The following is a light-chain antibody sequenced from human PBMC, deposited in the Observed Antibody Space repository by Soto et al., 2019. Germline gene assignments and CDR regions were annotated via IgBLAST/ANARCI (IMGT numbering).Light chain of an antibody. J-gene: IGLJ1*01. CDR1: SSDVGGYKY. V-gene: IGLV2-14*01. CDR2: EAS. CDR3: SSYTSSSPCV. Sequence: QSVLTQPASVSGSPGQSITISCTGTSSDVGGYKYVSWYQQHPGKAPKLMIYEASNRPSGVSNRFSGSKSGNMASLTISGLQAEDEADYYCSSYTSSSPCVFGTGTKVTVL.